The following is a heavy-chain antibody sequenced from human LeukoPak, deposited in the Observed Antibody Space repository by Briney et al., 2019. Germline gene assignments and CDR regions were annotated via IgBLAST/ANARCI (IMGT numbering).Heavy chain of an antibody. D-gene: IGHD3-10*01. J-gene: IGHJ4*02. CDR3: ARHAVGWFGELSQYYFDY. CDR2: ISAYNGNT. CDR1: GYTFTSYG. V-gene: IGHV1-18*01. Sequence: GASVKVSCKASGYTFTSYGISWVRQAPGQGLEWMGWISAYNGNTNYAQKLQGRVTMTTDTSTSTAYMELRSLRSDDTAVYYCARHAVGWFGELSQYYFDYWGRGTLVTVSS.